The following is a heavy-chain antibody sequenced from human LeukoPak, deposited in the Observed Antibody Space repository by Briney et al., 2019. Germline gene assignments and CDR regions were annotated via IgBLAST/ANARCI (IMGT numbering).Heavy chain of an antibody. V-gene: IGHV1-3*01. CDR2: INAGNGNT. Sequence: ASVKVSCKASGYTFTSYSIHWVRQAPGQRLEWMGWINAGNGNTKYSQEFQGRVTITRDTSASTAYMELSSLRSDDTAVYYCARDTIYYDSSPRGDYWGQGTLVTVSS. CDR3: ARDTIYYDSSPRGDY. CDR1: GYTFTSYS. J-gene: IGHJ4*02. D-gene: IGHD3-22*01.